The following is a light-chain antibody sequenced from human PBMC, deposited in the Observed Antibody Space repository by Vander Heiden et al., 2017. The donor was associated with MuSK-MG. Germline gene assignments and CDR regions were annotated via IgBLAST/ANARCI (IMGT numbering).Light chain of an antibody. Sequence: QSALTQPASVSGSPGHSITISCTGTSSDVGGYNYVSWYQQHPGKAPKLMIYDVSNRPSGVSNRFSGSKSGNTASLTISGLQAEDEADYYCSSYTSSSTPVFGGGTKLPVL. CDR1: SSDVGGYNY. CDR3: SSYTSSSTPV. J-gene: IGLJ2*01. V-gene: IGLV2-14*03. CDR2: DVS.